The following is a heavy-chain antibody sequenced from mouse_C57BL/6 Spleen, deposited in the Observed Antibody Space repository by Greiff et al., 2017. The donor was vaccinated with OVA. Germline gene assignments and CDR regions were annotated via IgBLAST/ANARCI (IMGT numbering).Heavy chain of an antibody. D-gene: IGHD2-5*01. Sequence: VQLQQSGAELVRPGTSVKLSCKASGYTFTSYWMHWVKQRPGQGLEWIGVIDPSDSYTNYNQKFKGKATLTVDTSSSTAYMQLSSLTSEDSAVYYCARSSYSNYVGDYWGKGTTLTVSS. CDR3: ARSSYSNYVGDY. CDR1: GYTFTSYW. V-gene: IGHV1-59*01. CDR2: IDPSDSYT. J-gene: IGHJ2*01.